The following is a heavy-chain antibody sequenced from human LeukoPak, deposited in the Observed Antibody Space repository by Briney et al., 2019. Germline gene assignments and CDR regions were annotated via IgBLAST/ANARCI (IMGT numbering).Heavy chain of an antibody. V-gene: IGHV3-11*01. CDR3: ATSERSYSASGTFDN. CDR2: ITVSGSPM. CDR1: GFTFSEYY. D-gene: IGHD3-10*01. J-gene: IGHJ4*02. Sequence: GGSLRLSYAASGFTFSEYYMSWVRQAPGKGLEWVSYITVSGSPMMYADSVKGRFTISRDNAKNSLYLQMNSLRVEDSAVYYCATSERSYSASGTFDNWGLGTLVTVSS.